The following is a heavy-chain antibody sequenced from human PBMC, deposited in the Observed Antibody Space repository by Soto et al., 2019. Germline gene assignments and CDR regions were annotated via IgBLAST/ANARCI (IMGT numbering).Heavy chain of an antibody. V-gene: IGHV4-30-2*01. Sequence: SETLWLTCAVYGGSISSGGYSWSWMRQKKGKGLEWIGYMYHSGSTYYNPSLKSRVTISIDRSKNQFSLKLSSVTAADTAVYYCARLLNLGYSSGWLPPFDYCGQGTLFTVSS. CDR2: MYHSGST. CDR3: ARLLNLGYSSGWLPPFDY. J-gene: IGHJ4*02. D-gene: IGHD6-19*01. CDR1: GGSISSGGYS.